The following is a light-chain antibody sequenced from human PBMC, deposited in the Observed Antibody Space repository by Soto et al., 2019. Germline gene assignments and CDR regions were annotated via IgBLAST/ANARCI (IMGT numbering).Light chain of an antibody. Sequence: DIQMTQSPSSLSASVGDRVTITCRASQRVSTYLNWYQQKPEKAPKLLIYAASSLQSGVPSRFSGSGSGTDFTLTINSLQPEDFATYYCQQSYSTPRTFGQGTKLEIK. CDR2: AAS. CDR1: QRVSTY. CDR3: QQSYSTPRT. V-gene: IGKV1-39*01. J-gene: IGKJ2*01.